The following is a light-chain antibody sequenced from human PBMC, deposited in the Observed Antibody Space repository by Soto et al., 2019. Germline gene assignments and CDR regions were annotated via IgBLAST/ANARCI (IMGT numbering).Light chain of an antibody. Sequence: DIHMTQSPSSLSASVGDRVTITCRASQSISNYLNWYQQKPGKAPNLLIYIASNLHSGVPSRFSGSGSGTEFTLTISSLQPEDFATYYCQQSYSTPYTVGQGTKVDSK. V-gene: IGKV1-39*01. CDR2: IAS. J-gene: IGKJ2*01. CDR1: QSISNY. CDR3: QQSYSTPYT.